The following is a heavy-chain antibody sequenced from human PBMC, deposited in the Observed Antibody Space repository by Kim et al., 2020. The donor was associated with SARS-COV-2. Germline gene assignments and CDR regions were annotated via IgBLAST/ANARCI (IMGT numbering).Heavy chain of an antibody. V-gene: IGHV3-48*02. CDR1: GFTFSSYS. CDR2: ISSSSSTI. J-gene: IGHJ3*02. CDR3: ARDGPSGLVPAAIDAFDI. Sequence: GGSLRLSCAASGFTFSSYSMNWVRQAPGKGLEWVSYISSSSSTIYYADSVKGRFTISRDNAKNSLYLQMNSLRDEDTAVYYCARDGPSGLVPAAIDAFDIWGQGTMVTVSS. D-gene: IGHD2-2*01.